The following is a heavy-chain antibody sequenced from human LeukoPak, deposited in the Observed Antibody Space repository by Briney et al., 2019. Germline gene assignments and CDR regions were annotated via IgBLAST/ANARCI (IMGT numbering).Heavy chain of an antibody. D-gene: IGHD3-22*01. CDR2: INHSGST. CDR1: GGSFGGYY. V-gene: IGHV4-34*01. J-gene: IGHJ5*02. CDR3: ARGLLYYYDSSGYYYVRWFDP. Sequence: PSETLSLTCAVYGGSFGGYYWSWIRQPPGKGLEWIGEINHSGSTNYNPSLKSRVTISVDTSKNQFSLKLSSVTAADTAVYYCARGLLYYYDSSGYYYVRWFDPWGQGTLVTVSS.